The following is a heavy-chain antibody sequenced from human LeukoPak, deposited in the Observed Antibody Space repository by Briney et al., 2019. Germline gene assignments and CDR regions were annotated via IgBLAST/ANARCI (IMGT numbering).Heavy chain of an antibody. J-gene: IGHJ4*02. Sequence: ASVNVSCKVSGYTLTELSMHWVRQAPGKGLEWMGGFDPEDGETIYAQKFQGRVTMTEDTSTDTAYMELSSLRSEDTAVYYCATPSLYCSSTSCPFDYWGQGTLVTVSS. CDR3: ATPSLYCSSTSCPFDY. D-gene: IGHD2-2*01. CDR2: FDPEDGET. CDR1: GYTLTELS. V-gene: IGHV1-24*01.